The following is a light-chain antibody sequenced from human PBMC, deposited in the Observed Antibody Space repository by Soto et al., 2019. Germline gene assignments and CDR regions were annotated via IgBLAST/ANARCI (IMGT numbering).Light chain of an antibody. Sequence: DIQMTQSPSSLSASVGDRVTMTCQATQDITSYLHWYQQKPVKAPKLLIHDASNLEAGVPSRFSGSGSGTHFTLTISSLQPEDIAIYYCQQSDNLPFTFGGGTKVEIK. CDR3: QQSDNLPFT. V-gene: IGKV1-33*01. CDR1: QDITSY. CDR2: DAS. J-gene: IGKJ4*01.